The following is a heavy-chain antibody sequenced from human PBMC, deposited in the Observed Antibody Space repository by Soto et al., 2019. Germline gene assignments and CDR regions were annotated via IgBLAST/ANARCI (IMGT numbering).Heavy chain of an antibody. CDR1: GGSFSCYY. Sequence: SETLSLTCAVYGGSFSCYYWSWIRQPPGKGLEWIGEINHSGSTNYNPSLKSRVTISVDKSKNQFSLKLSSVTAADTALYYCARVWTISRVVMGGMDVCQQGPTGTSSS. J-gene: IGHJ6*01. V-gene: IGHV4-34*01. CDR3: ARVWTISRVVMGGMDV. D-gene: IGHD3-3*01. CDR2: INHSGST.